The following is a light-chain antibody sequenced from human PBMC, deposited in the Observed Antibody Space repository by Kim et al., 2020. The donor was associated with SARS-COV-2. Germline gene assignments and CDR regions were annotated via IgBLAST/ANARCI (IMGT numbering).Light chain of an antibody. CDR2: DAN. Sequence: SSIGDRVIISCRASQGVGTWLAWYQQKPGKAPKLLIYDANNLQSGVPSRFSGSGSGTQFTLTISGLQPDDIGTYYCQQYYRDSRTFGQGTKVDIK. CDR3: QQYYRDSRT. J-gene: IGKJ1*01. V-gene: IGKV1-5*01. CDR1: QGVGTW.